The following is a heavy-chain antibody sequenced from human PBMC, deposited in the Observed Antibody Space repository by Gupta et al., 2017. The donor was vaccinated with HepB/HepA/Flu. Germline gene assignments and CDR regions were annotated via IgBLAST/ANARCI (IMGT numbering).Heavy chain of an antibody. J-gene: IGHJ4*02. Sequence: EWQLVESGGGLVQPGGSLRLSCTASGFTFSNYYMSWVRQAPGKGLEWVANIKDDESDIHYVDSVEGRFTISRDNAKNSLFLHMNSLRVEDTAVYYCTRDGGPTPRDYWGQGTLVTVSS. CDR1: GFTFSNYY. CDR3: TRDGGPTPRDY. D-gene: IGHD3-16*01. CDR2: IKDDESDI. V-gene: IGHV3-7*01.